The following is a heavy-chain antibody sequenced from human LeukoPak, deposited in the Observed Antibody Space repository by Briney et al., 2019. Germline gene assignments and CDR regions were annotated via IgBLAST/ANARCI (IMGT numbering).Heavy chain of an antibody. V-gene: IGHV1-69*13. J-gene: IGHJ4*02. CDR1: GGTFSSYA. Sequence: GASVKVSCKASGGTFSSYAISWVRQAPGQGLEWMGGIIPIFGTANYAQKFQGRVTITADESTSTAYMELSSLRSEDTAVYYCARDGRGYCSSTSCPREYYFDYWGQGTLVTVSS. CDR3: ARDGRGYCSSTSCPREYYFDY. D-gene: IGHD2-2*01. CDR2: IIPIFGTA.